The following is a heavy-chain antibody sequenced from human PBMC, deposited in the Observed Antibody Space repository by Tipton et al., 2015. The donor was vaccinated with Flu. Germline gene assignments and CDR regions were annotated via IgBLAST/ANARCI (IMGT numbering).Heavy chain of an antibody. D-gene: IGHD5-24*01. CDR1: GFTFSSYG. J-gene: IGHJ4*02. Sequence: SLRLSCAASGFTFSSYGMHWVRQAPGKGLEWVAVISYDGSNKYYADSVKGRFTISRDNSKNTLYLQMNSLRAEDTAVYYCAKDVGRWLQEYYFDYWGQGTLVTVSS. V-gene: IGHV3-30*18. CDR2: ISYDGSNK. CDR3: AKDVGRWLQEYYFDY.